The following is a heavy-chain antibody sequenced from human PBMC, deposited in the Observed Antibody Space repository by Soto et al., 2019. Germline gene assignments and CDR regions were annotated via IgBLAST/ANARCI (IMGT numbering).Heavy chain of an antibody. CDR1: GGIFSNFA. J-gene: IGHJ4*02. CDR3: ARVGSRDAYNYVLDK. CDR2: IIPILATP. V-gene: IGHV1-69*06. Sequence: QVQLVQSGPEVKKPGSSVKVSCTASGGIFSNFAVSWVRQAPGQGLEWMGGIIPILATPKYAQKFQGRVTIAAVKNIAYMELSSLTSEDTDVYYCARVGSRDAYNYVLDKWGQGTLVTVSS. D-gene: IGHD5-18*01.